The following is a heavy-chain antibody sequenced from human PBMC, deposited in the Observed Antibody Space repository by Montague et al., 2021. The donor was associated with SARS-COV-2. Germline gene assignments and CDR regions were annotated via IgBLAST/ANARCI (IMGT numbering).Heavy chain of an antibody. V-gene: IGHV3-30*18. CDR3: AKDQGDCSSSRCFRGWTYYYYGMGV. J-gene: IGHJ6*02. Sequence: SLRLSLSASGFTFSSYGIHWVRQAPGKGLEWVAVISYDGSNKHYADSVKGRFTISRDNSKNTLYLQMNSLRAEDTAVYYCAKDQGDCSSSRCFRGWTYYYYGMGVWGQGTTVTVSS. D-gene: IGHD2-2*01. CDR1: GFTFSSYG. CDR2: ISYDGSNK.